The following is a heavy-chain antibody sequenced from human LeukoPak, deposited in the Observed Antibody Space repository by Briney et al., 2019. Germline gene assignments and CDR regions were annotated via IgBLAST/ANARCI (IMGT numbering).Heavy chain of an antibody. J-gene: IGHJ4*02. V-gene: IGHV3-30*18. CDR2: ISYDGSNK. CDR1: GFTFSSYG. CDR3: AKDHVSSSSTGDY. Sequence: PGGSLRLSCAASGFTFSSYGMHWVRQAPGKGLEWVAVISYDGSNKYYADSVKGRFTISRDNSKNTLYLQMNSLRAEDTAVYYCAKDHVSSSSTGDYWGQGTLVTVSS. D-gene: IGHD6-13*01.